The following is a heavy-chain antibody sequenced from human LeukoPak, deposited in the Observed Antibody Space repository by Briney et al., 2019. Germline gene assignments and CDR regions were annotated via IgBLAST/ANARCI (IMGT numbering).Heavy chain of an antibody. D-gene: IGHD6-13*01. J-gene: IGHJ1*01. CDR2: ISDSGGST. CDR3: ARESTAGYNSSWYGFRN. CDR1: GFTFSSYA. Sequence: GGSLRLSCAASGFTFSSYAMSWVRQAPGKGLEWDSAISDSGGSTYYADSVKGRFTISRDNAKNSLFLQMGSLRVEDTAVYYCARESTAGYNSSWYGFRNWGQGTLVSVSS. V-gene: IGHV3-23*01.